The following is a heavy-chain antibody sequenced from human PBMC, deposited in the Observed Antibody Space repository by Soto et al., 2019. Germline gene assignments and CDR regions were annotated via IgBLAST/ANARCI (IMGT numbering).Heavy chain of an antibody. CDR3: ARLGSGWSVDY. CDR2: IGGRANSI. D-gene: IGHD6-19*01. V-gene: IGHV3-11*01. J-gene: IGHJ4*02. CDR1: GFTFSGYY. Sequence: QVQLVESGGGLVKPGGSLRLSCAASGFTFSGYYMSWIRQAPGKGLEWVSYIGGRANSIYYADSVKGRFTISRDNGKNSLFLQMNSLRVEDTAAYYCARLGSGWSVDYWGQGTLVTVSS.